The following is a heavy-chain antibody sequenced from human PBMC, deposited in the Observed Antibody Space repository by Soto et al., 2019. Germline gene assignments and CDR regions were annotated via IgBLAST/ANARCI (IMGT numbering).Heavy chain of an antibody. CDR1: GYTFTSYD. J-gene: IGHJ6*02. V-gene: IGHV1-8*01. Sequence: ASVKVSCKASGYTFTSYDINWVRQATGQGLEWMGWMNPNSGNTGYAQKFQGRVTMTRNTSISTAYMELSSLRSEDTAVYYCARSGALLCFGEPGYGMDVWGQGTMVTVSS. D-gene: IGHD3-10*01. CDR3: ARSGALLCFGEPGYGMDV. CDR2: MNPNSGNT.